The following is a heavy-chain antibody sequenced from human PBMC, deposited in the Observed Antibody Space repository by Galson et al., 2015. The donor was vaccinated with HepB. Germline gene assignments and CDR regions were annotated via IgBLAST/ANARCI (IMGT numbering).Heavy chain of an antibody. CDR3: SPYYHGSGSYYKAFGY. V-gene: IGHV3-49*03. CDR1: GFTFGDYA. J-gene: IGHJ4*02. Sequence: SLRLSCAASGFTFGDYAMSWFRQAPGKGLEWVGFIRSKAYGGTTEYAASVKGRFTIPRDDSKSIAYLQMNSLKTEDTAVYYCSPYYHGSGSYYKAFGYWGQGTLVTVSS. CDR2: IRSKAYGGTT. D-gene: IGHD3-10*01.